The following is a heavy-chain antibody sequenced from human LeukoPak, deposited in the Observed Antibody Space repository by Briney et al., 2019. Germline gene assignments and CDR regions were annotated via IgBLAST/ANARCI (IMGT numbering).Heavy chain of an antibody. CDR2: ISSSSSYI. Sequence: PGGSLRLSCAASGFTFSSYSMNWVRQAPGKGLEWVSSISSSSSYIYYADSVKGRFTISRDNAKNSLYLQMNSLGAEDTAVYYCARGQRYSSSWYVGYWGQGTLVTVSS. D-gene: IGHD6-13*01. CDR1: GFTFSSYS. CDR3: ARGQRYSSSWYVGY. J-gene: IGHJ4*02. V-gene: IGHV3-21*01.